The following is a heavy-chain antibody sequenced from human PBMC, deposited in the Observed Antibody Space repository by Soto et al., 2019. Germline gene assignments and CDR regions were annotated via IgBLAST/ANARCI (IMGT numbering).Heavy chain of an antibody. Sequence: QVQLVESGGGVVQPGRSLRLSCAASGFTFSSYAMHWVRQAPGKGLEWVAVITYDGSNKSYADSGKGRFTISRDNSKNPLYLQMNRLRAEDTAVYYWARPLWRDVYNCGYLDLWGRGTLCTVAS. CDR1: GFTFSSYA. D-gene: IGHD2-21*01. CDR3: ARPLWRDVYNCGYLDL. CDR2: ITYDGSNK. V-gene: IGHV3-30-3*01. J-gene: IGHJ2*01.